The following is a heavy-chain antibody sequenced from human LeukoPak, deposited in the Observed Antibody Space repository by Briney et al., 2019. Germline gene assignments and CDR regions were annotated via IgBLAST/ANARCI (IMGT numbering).Heavy chain of an antibody. Sequence: ASVKVSCKASGYTFTSYYMHWVRQAPGQGLEWMGIINPSGGSTSYAQKFQGRVTMTRDTSTSTVYMELSSLRSEDTAVYYCVRVPSPRVRFLEWLLSYWGQGTLVTVSS. CDR3: VRVPSPRVRFLEWLLSY. CDR2: INPSGGST. V-gene: IGHV1-46*01. J-gene: IGHJ4*02. CDR1: GYTFTSYY. D-gene: IGHD3-3*01.